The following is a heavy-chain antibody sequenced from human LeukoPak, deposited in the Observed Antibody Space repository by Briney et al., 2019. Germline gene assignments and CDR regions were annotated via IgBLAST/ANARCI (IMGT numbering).Heavy chain of an antibody. J-gene: IGHJ4*02. CDR2: IKQDGSEE. CDR1: GFTFSTYW. CDR3: VRGSNWVFDY. D-gene: IGHD2-8*01. Sequence: GGSLRVSCAASGFTFSTYWMSWLRQAPGRGLEWVANIKQDGSEEYYVDSVKGRFTISRDNAKSSLYLQMSSLRVEDTAVYYCVRGSNWVFDYWGQGTLVTVSS. V-gene: IGHV3-7*05.